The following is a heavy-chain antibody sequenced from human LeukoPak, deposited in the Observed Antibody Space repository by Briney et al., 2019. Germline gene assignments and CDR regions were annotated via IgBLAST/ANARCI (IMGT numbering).Heavy chain of an antibody. Sequence: TLSLTCAVSGGSISSGGYSWSWIRQPPGKGLEWIGYIYHSGSTYYNPSLKSRVTISVDRSKNQFSLKLSSVTAADTAVYYCACGRYFDWLPLYFDYWGQGTLVTVSS. V-gene: IGHV4-30-2*01. CDR3: ACGRYFDWLPLYFDY. CDR2: IYHSGST. D-gene: IGHD3-9*01. J-gene: IGHJ4*02. CDR1: GGSISSGGYS.